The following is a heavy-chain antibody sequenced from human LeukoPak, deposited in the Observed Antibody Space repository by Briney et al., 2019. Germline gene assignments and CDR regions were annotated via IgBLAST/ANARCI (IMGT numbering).Heavy chain of an antibody. J-gene: IGHJ3*02. CDR3: ARVGARLGAFDI. CDR2: ISSSSRFI. CDR1: GISFSNYS. D-gene: IGHD6-25*01. Sequence: TGGSLRLSCAASGISFSNYSMNWVRQAPGKGLEWVSLISSSSRFIYYGDSVKGRFTISRDNAKNTLYLQMNSLRAEDTAVYYCARVGARLGAFDIWGQGTMVTVSS. V-gene: IGHV3-21*01.